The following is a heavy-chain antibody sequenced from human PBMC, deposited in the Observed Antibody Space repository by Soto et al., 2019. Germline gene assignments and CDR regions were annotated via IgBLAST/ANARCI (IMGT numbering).Heavy chain of an antibody. D-gene: IGHD2-21*02. V-gene: IGHV4-4*02. J-gene: IGHJ3*02. CDR1: GGSVSSSNW. CDR3: ARVPGVVVSADDAFDI. CDR2: IYHSGSA. Sequence: QVQLQESGPGLVKPSGTLSLPCAVSGGSVSSSNWWSWVRQSPGKGREWMGEIYHSGSAHYNPSLMIRAPIPLDKSKDQVALRLTSVTAADTAVYYCARVPGVVVSADDAFDIWGPGTRVIVSS.